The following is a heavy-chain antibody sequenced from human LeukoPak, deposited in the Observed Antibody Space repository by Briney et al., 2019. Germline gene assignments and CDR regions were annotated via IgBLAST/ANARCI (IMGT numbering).Heavy chain of an antibody. CDR3: AKEPGYYFDY. J-gene: IGHJ4*02. CDR1: GFTFSSYW. CDR2: ISYDGNNK. V-gene: IGHV3-30*18. Sequence: GGSLRLSCAASGFTFSSYWMSWVRQAPGKGLEWVAVISYDGNNKFYADSVKGRFSISRDNSKNTVYLQMNSLRAEDTAVYYCAKEPGYYFDYWGQGTLVTVSS.